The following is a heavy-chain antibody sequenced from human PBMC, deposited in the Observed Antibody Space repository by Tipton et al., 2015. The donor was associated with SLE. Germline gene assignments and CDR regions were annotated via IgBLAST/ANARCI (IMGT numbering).Heavy chain of an antibody. Sequence: TLSLTCSVSGASISDYYWTWIRQPADKGLEWIGRIHSSGYINYNPSLKSRVTMSVDTSKNQFSLKLTSVNAADTAVYYCASRVKYCTGPSCYYYGLDVWGQGTTVTVSS. J-gene: IGHJ6*02. D-gene: IGHD2-8*02. CDR2: IHSSGYI. CDR1: GASISDYY. V-gene: IGHV4-4*07. CDR3: ASRVKYCTGPSCYYYGLDV.